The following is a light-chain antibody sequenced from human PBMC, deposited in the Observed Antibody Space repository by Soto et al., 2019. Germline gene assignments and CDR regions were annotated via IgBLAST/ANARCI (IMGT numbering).Light chain of an antibody. J-gene: IGKJ1*01. V-gene: IGKV4-1*01. CDR2: WAS. Sequence: DIVLTQSPDSLAVSLGERATINCKSSQSVLYSPNNKNYLAWYQQKPGQPPQLLVYWASTRDSGLPDRCSGSRYEPDFALTINSLQAEDVAVYYWQQYINAPQPFGQGPKVEIK. CDR1: QSVLYSPNNKNY. CDR3: QQYINAPQP.